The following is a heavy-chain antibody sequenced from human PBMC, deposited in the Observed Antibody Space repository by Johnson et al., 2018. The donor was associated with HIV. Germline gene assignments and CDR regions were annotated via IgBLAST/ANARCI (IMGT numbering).Heavy chain of an antibody. CDR2: IKSKTDGGTT. V-gene: IGHV3-15*01. J-gene: IGHJ3*02. Sequence: VQLVESGGVVVQPGGSLRLSCAASGFTFSNYWMSWVRQAPGKGLEWVGRIKSKTDGGTTDYAAHVKGSFTISRDDSKNTLYLQMNRLKTEDTDVYYCTTEAYSSSSAAFDIWCQGTMVTISS. CDR1: GFTFSNYW. D-gene: IGHD6-6*01. CDR3: TTEAYSSSSAAFDI.